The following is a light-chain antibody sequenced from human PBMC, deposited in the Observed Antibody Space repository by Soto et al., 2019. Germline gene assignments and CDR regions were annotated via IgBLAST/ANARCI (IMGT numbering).Light chain of an antibody. V-gene: IGKV3-20*01. Sequence: PGERATLSCRASQSVSSSYLAWYQQKPGQAPRLLIYGASSRATGIPDRFSGSGSGTDFTLTISRLEPEDFAVHYCQQYGSSPMYTFGQGTKLEIK. CDR1: QSVSSSY. J-gene: IGKJ2*01. CDR3: QQYGSSPMYT. CDR2: GAS.